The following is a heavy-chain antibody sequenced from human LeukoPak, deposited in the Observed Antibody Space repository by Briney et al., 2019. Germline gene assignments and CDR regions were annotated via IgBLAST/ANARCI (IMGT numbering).Heavy chain of an antibody. CDR3: ARRITSSFFDAFDI. J-gene: IGHJ3*02. D-gene: IGHD3-10*01. Sequence: PSETLSLTCTVSGGSISSYYWSWIRQPPGKGLEWIGYIYCSGSTNYNPSLKSRVTISVDTSKNQFSLKLSSVTAADTAVYYCARRITSSFFDAFDIWGQGTMVTVSS. CDR1: GGSISSYY. CDR2: IYCSGST. V-gene: IGHV4-59*01.